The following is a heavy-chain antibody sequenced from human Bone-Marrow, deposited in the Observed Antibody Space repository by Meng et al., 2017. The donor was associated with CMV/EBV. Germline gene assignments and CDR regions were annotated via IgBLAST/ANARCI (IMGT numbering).Heavy chain of an antibody. CDR3: AREPYSSSWYPFDY. D-gene: IGHD6-13*01. Sequence: GESLKISCAASGFTFSSYAMSWVRQAPGKGLEWVSAISGSGGSTYYADSVKGRFTISRDNSKNTLYLQMNSLRAEDTAVYYCAREPYSSSWYPFDYWGQGTLVTVS. V-gene: IGHV3-23*01. J-gene: IGHJ4*02. CDR2: ISGSGGST. CDR1: GFTFSSYA.